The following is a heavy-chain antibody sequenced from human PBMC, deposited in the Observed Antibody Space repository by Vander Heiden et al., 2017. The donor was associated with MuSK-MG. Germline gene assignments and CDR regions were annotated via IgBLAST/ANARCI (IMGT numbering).Heavy chain of an antibody. D-gene: IGHD5-18*01. CDR3: AKADTAMVGTFDY. J-gene: IGHJ4*02. Sequence: QVQLVESGGGVVQPGRSLRPSCAASGFTFSSYGMHWVRQAPGKVLEWVAVISYDGSNKYYADSVKGRFTISRDNSKNTLYLQMNSLRAEDTAVYYCAKADTAMVGTFDYWGQGTLVTVSS. CDR2: ISYDGSNK. CDR1: GFTFSSYG. V-gene: IGHV3-30*18.